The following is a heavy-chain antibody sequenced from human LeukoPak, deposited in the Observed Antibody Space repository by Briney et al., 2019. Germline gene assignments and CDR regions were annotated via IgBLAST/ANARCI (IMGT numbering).Heavy chain of an antibody. J-gene: IGHJ6*02. V-gene: IGHV1-2*04. Sequence: ASVKVSCKASGYTFTGYYKHWVRQAPGQGLEWMGWINPDSGGTNYAQKFQGWVTMTRDTSITTACMELSRLRSDDTAVYYCARDGVRTYYDILTGSAVGAYYGMDVWGQGTTVTVSS. D-gene: IGHD3-9*01. CDR2: INPDSGGT. CDR3: ARDGVRTYYDILTGSAVGAYYGMDV. CDR1: GYTFTGYY.